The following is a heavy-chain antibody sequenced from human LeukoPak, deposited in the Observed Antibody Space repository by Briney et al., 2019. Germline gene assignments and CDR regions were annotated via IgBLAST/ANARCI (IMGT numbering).Heavy chain of an antibody. CDR2: IYYSGST. CDR3: AREGRPAAENTFYFYYGMGV. D-gene: IGHD6-13*01. Sequence: SETLSLTCTVSGGSLSSYYWSWIRQPPGKGLEWIAYIYYSGSTNYNPSLKSRVTISVDTSKNQLSLKLRSVTAADTAVYYCAREGRPAAENTFYFYYGMGVWGQGTAVTVSS. V-gene: IGHV4-59*01. CDR1: GGSLSSYY. J-gene: IGHJ6*02.